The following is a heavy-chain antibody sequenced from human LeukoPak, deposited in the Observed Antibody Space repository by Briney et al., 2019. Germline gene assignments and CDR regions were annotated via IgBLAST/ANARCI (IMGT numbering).Heavy chain of an antibody. D-gene: IGHD2-2*01. CDR3: ASLGYCSSTSC. CDR1: GYTFTDYF. J-gene: IGHJ4*02. Sequence: ASVKVSCKASGYTFTDYFFHWVRQAPGQGLEWMGWINPNSGGTNYAQKFQGRVTMIRDTSISTAYMELSSLRSDDTAVYYCASLGYCSSTSCWGQGTLVTVSS. CDR2: INPNSGGT. V-gene: IGHV1-2*02.